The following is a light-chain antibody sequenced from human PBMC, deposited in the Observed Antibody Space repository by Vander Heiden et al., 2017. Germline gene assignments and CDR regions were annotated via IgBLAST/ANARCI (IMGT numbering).Light chain of an antibody. CDR2: HKAVADK. CDR1: SGINVGTYR. J-gene: IGLJ3*02. V-gene: IGLV5-45*02. Sequence: QAVLTQPSSLSASPGASATLTVTLRSGINVGTYRIYWYQQKPGSPPQSLTRHKAVADKQQGYGVPSRFACSNYASDNAATLTISGLQAEEEADYYCMTWQSSACVFGGGTKLTVL. CDR3: MTWQSSACV.